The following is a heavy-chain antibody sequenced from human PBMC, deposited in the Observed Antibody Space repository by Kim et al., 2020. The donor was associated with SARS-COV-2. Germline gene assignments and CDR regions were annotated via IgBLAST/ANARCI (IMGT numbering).Heavy chain of an antibody. Sequence: GGSLRLSCAASGFTFSSYSMNWVRQAPGKGLEWVSYISSSSTIYYADSVKGRFTISRDNAKNSLYLQMNSLRDEDTAVYYCARAVAVGQRWVLGHRPDSYYYYGMDVWGQGTTVTVSS. CDR1: GFTFSSYS. D-gene: IGHD2-21*01. V-gene: IGHV3-48*02. J-gene: IGHJ6*02. CDR2: ISSSSTI. CDR3: ARAVAVGQRWVLGHRPDSYYYYGMDV.